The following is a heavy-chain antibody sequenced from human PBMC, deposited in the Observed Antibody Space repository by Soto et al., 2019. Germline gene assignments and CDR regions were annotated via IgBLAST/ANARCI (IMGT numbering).Heavy chain of an antibody. CDR1: GFTFSSYA. V-gene: IGHV3-30-3*01. Sequence: PVGSLRLSCAASGFTFSSYAMHWVRQAPGKGLEWVAVISYDGSNKYYADSVKGRFTISRDNSKNTLYLQMNSLRAEDTAVYYCARSPTVSYYFDYWGQGTLVTVSS. J-gene: IGHJ4*02. CDR2: ISYDGSNK. D-gene: IGHD4-17*01. CDR3: ARSPTVSYYFDY.